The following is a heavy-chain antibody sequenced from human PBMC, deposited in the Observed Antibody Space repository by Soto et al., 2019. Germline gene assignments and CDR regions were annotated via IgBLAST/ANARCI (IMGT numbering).Heavy chain of an antibody. V-gene: IGHV1-69*13. Sequence: GASVKASCKAFGDTFSSYSISWVRQAPGQGLEWMGGIIPIFGTANYAQKFQGRVTITADESTSTAYMELSSLRSEDTAVYYCARDPPNDYGDPPYYYGMDVWGQGTTVTVSS. CDR3: ARDPPNDYGDPPYYYGMDV. CDR1: GDTFSSYS. J-gene: IGHJ6*02. D-gene: IGHD4-17*01. CDR2: IIPIFGTA.